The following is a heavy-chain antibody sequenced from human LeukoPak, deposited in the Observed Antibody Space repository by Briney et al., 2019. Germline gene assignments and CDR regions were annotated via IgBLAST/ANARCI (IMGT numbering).Heavy chain of an antibody. D-gene: IGHD1-14*01. CDR1: GYTLTELS. J-gene: IGHJ6*02. CDR2: FDPEDGET. V-gene: IGHV1-24*01. CDR3: ALRTAYPSCGMDV. Sequence: GASVKVSCKLSGYTLTELSMHWVRQAPGKGLEWMGGFDPEDGETVYAQKFQGRVTMTEDTSTDTAYMELSSLRSEDTAVYYCALRTAYPSCGMDVWGQGTTVTVSS.